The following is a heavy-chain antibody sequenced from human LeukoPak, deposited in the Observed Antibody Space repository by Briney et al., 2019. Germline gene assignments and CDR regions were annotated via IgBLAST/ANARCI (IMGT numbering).Heavy chain of an antibody. V-gene: IGHV1-2*02. CDR1: GYSFTGYY. CDR2: INPNSGGT. CDR3: ARERTTVVTLDYYYGMDV. J-gene: IGHJ6*02. Sequence: ASVKVSCKASGYSFTGYYIHWVRQAPGQGLEWMGWINPNSGGTKYAQKFQGRLTMTRDTSISTANMELSRLRSDDTVVYYCARERTTVVTLDYYYGMDVWGQGTTVTVSS. D-gene: IGHD4-23*01.